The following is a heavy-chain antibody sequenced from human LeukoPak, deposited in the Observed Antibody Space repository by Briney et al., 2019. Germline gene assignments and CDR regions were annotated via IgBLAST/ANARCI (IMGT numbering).Heavy chain of an antibody. J-gene: IGHJ4*02. CDR3: AKDIRGSTSWYGLDY. CDR1: GFTFDDYA. CDR2: ISWDGCST. D-gene: IGHD2-2*01. V-gene: IGHV3-43D*03. Sequence: GGSLRLSCAASGFTFDDYAMHWVRRAPGKGVEWVSLISWDGCSTHYADSVKGRFTISRDNNKNSLYLQMNSLRGEDTALYYCAKDIRGSTSWYGLDYWGQGTLVTVSS.